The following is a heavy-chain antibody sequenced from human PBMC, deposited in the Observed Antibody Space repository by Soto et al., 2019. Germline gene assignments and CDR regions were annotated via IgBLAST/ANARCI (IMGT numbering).Heavy chain of an antibody. J-gene: IGHJ6*02. Sequence: GASVKVSCKASGGTFSSYTISWVRQAPGQGLEWMGRIIPILGIANYAQKFQGRVTITADKSTSTAYMELSSLRSEDTAVYYCARMRVSSGWPSDYYYGMDVWGQGTTVTVSS. CDR1: GGTFSSYT. CDR3: ARMRVSSGWPSDYYYGMDV. D-gene: IGHD6-19*01. CDR2: IIPILGIA. V-gene: IGHV1-69*02.